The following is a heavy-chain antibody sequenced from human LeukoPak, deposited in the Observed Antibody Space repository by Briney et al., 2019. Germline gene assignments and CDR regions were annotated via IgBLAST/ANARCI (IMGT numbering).Heavy chain of an antibody. D-gene: IGHD6-19*01. Sequence: ASVKVSCKASGYTFTSYAMHWVRQAPGQRLEWMGWINAGNGNTNYSQAFQGRVTISRDTSATTVYMELSSLRSEDMAVYYCARVVKYSSGPLTDLLPYYFDSWGQGTLVTVSS. CDR1: GYTFTSYA. V-gene: IGHV1-3*03. CDR3: ARVVKYSSGPLTDLLPYYFDS. J-gene: IGHJ4*02. CDR2: INAGNGNT.